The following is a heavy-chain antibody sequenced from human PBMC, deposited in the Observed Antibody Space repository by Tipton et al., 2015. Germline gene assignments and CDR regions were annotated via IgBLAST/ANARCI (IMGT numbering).Heavy chain of an antibody. CDR3: ARDLEHGMAV. CDR1: GVSISSYY. CDR2: VFHTGAT. V-gene: IGHV4-59*01. Sequence: TLSLTCTVSGVSISSYYWTWIRQPPGKGLQWVGNVFHTGATSYNSSLKSRLTFSIDTSKNQVSLRLSSVTAADTAVYYCARDLEHGMAVWGQGTTVPVSS. D-gene: IGHD5-24*01. J-gene: IGHJ6*02.